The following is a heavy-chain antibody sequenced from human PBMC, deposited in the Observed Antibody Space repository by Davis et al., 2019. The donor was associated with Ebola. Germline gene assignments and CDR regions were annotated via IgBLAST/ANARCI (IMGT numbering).Heavy chain of an antibody. CDR2: INHSGST. D-gene: IGHD2-15*01. Sequence: SETLSLTCAVYGGSFSGYYWSWIRQPPGKGLEWIGEINHSGSTNYNPSLKSRVTISVDTSKNQFSLKLSSVTAADTAVYYCARRHTYSYYYYYYGMDVWGQGTTVTVSS. J-gene: IGHJ6*02. CDR3: ARRHTYSYYYYYYGMDV. CDR1: GGSFSGYY. V-gene: IGHV4-34*01.